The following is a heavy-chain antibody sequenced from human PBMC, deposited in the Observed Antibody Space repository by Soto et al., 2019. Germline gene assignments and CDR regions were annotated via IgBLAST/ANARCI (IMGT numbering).Heavy chain of an antibody. J-gene: IGHJ4*02. V-gene: IGHV4-34*01. CDR2: INHSGST. CDR1: GGSFSGYY. Sequence: QVQLQQWGAGLLKPSETLSLTCAVYGGSFSGYYWSWIRQPPGKVLEWIGEINHSGSTNYHPSLKSRVTISVDTDKNQFSLKQRSVTAADTAVYYCAVGGELPHKNSFDYWGQGTLVTGSS. D-gene: IGHD1-26*01. CDR3: AVGGELPHKNSFDY.